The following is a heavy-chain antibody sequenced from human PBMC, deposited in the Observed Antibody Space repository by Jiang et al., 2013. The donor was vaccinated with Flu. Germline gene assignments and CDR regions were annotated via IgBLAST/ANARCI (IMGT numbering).Heavy chain of an antibody. CDR3: ARLYCSGGSCCEDY. V-gene: IGHV4-59*01. J-gene: IGHJ4*02. CDR1: GGSISRYY. D-gene: IGHD2-15*01. CDR2: IYYTGGA. Sequence: KPSETLSLTCSVSGGSISRYYWSWIRQPPGKGLEWLEYIYYTGGAVYNPSLNSRVSISVDTSKNQFSLRLNSVTAADTAVYYCARLYCSGGSCCEDYWGQGTLVTVSS.